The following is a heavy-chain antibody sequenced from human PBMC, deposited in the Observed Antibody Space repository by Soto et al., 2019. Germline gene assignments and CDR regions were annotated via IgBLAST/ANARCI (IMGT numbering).Heavy chain of an antibody. J-gene: IGHJ6*02. Sequence: PSETLSLTCAVYGGSFSGYYWSWIRQPPGKGLEWIGEINHSGSTNYNPSLKSRVTISVDTSKNQFSLKLSSVTAADTAVYYCARTQEYSSSSSLLYYYGLDVWGQGTTVTLSS. CDR1: GGSFSGYY. CDR2: INHSGST. CDR3: ARTQEYSSSSSLLYYYGLDV. V-gene: IGHV4-34*01. D-gene: IGHD6-6*01.